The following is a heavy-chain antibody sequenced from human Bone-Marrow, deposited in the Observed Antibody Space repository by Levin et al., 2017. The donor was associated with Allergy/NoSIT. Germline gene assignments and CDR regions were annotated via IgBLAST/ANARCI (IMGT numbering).Heavy chain of an antibody. CDR3: ARDMFLGSGWTDLFDF. D-gene: IGHD6-25*01. V-gene: IGHV1-18*04. CDR2: VSPYTGNT. CDR1: GFTFTTSG. J-gene: IGHJ4*02. Sequence: ASVKISCQASGFTFTTSGITWVRQAPGQGLEWMGWVSPYTGNTDYAAKFQGRVTMTTDTSTNTAFMELRSLRPDDTAIYYCARDMFLGSGWTDLFDFWGRGTRVTVSP.